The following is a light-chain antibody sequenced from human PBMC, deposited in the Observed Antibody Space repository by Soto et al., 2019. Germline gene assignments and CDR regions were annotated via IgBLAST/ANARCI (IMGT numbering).Light chain of an antibody. CDR3: SSYTTYNLL. CDR1: SSDIGGYNY. CDR2: EVI. Sequence: QSALTQPASVSGSPGQSITISCTGTSSDIGGYNYVSWYQQRPGKAPKLLIYEVINRPSGVSNRFSGSKSGNTASLTISGLQAEDEGDYYCSSYTTYNLLFGTGTKVTVL. V-gene: IGLV2-14*01. J-gene: IGLJ1*01.